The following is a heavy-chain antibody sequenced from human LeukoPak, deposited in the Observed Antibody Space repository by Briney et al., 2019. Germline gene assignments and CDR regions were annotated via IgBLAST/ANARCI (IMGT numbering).Heavy chain of an antibody. V-gene: IGHV4-39*01. Sequence: SQTLSLTCTVSGVSISTSNYYWGWIRQPPGKGPEWIANIYYSGSTYYNPSLKSRVTISVDTSKNQFSLRLSSVAAADTAVFYCARLQAMTATFDIWGQGTLVTVSS. CDR1: GVSISTSNYY. CDR2: IYYSGST. J-gene: IGHJ3*02. CDR3: ARLQAMTATFDI.